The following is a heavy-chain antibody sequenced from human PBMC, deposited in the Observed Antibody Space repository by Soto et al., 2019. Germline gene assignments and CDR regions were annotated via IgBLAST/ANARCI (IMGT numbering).Heavy chain of an antibody. V-gene: IGHV3-30*03. D-gene: IGHD6-6*01. CDR1: GFTFSSYA. J-gene: IGHJ4*02. CDR3: ARGTIVARQHLDY. Sequence: QVQLVESGGGVVQPGKSLRLSCAASGFTFSSYAMHWARQAPGNGLEWVTVISIRGGDEYYAESVRGRFTISRDDSKNTLYLQMDSLRVEDTAVYYCARGTIVARQHLDYWGQGTLVTVSS. CDR2: ISIRGGDE.